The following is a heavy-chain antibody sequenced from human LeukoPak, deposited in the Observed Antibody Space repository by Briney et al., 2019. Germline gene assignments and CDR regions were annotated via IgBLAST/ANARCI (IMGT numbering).Heavy chain of an antibody. Sequence: SETLSLTCTVSGFSISSGYYWGWIRPPTGKGLEWIGNMYHSGTTYYNPSLKSRVTISLDSPRDQFSLKVSSVTAADTAVYYCARRRTNYNFDYWGQGTLITVSS. J-gene: IGHJ4*02. CDR2: MYHSGTT. V-gene: IGHV4-38-2*02. CDR1: GFSISSGYY. D-gene: IGHD4/OR15-4a*01. CDR3: ARRRTNYNFDY.